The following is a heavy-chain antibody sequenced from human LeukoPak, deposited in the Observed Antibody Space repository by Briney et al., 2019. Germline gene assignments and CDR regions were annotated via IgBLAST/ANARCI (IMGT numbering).Heavy chain of an antibody. CDR1: GYTFTSYG. CDR2: ISAYNGNT. Sequence: ASVKVSCKASGYTFTSYGISWVRQAPGQGLEWMGWISAYNGNTNYAQKLQGRVTMTTDTSTSTAYMELRSLRSDDTAVYYCARDRAFDWLFREQNWFDPWGQGTLVTVSS. CDR3: ARDRAFDWLFREQNWFDP. J-gene: IGHJ5*02. D-gene: IGHD3-9*01. V-gene: IGHV1-18*01.